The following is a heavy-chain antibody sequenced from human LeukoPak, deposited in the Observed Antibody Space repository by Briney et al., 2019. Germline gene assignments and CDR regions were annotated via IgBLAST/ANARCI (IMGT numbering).Heavy chain of an antibody. J-gene: IGHJ4*02. Sequence: ASVKVSCKASGYTFTSYGISWVRQAPGQGREWMGWISAYKGNTNYAQKLQGRVTMTTDTSTSTAHMDLRSLRAADTAVYYCARVIVGAPHFDYWGQGTLVTVSS. D-gene: IGHD1-26*01. CDR1: GYTFTSYG. V-gene: IGHV1-18*01. CDR3: ARVIVGAPHFDY. CDR2: ISAYKGNT.